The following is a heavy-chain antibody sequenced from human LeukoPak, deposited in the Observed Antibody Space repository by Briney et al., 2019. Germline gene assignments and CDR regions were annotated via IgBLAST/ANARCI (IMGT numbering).Heavy chain of an antibody. CDR3: ARGVGGNRWFDP. J-gene: IGHJ5*02. CDR1: GGSINSYF. CDR2: IYSSGST. D-gene: IGHD1-14*01. Sequence: SETLSLTCTVSGGSINSYFWRWIRQPPGKALEWIGYIYSSGSTSYNPSLKSRVNISVDTPKKQFSLNLSSVTAADTAVYYGARGVGGNRWFDPWGQGTLVTVSS. V-gene: IGHV4-59*01.